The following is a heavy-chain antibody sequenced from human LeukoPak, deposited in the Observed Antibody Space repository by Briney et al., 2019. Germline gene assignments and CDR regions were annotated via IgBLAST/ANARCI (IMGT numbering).Heavy chain of an antibody. CDR3: ARVPSMIRGVVNYGMDV. J-gene: IGHJ6*02. Sequence: ASVKVSCKTSGYSFTGYFMHWVRQAPGQGLEWMGWINPNSGDTKYAQRFQGRVTMTRDTSINTAYMEMRRLTSDDTAVYYCARVPSMIRGVVNYGMDVWGQGTTVTVSS. V-gene: IGHV1-2*02. D-gene: IGHD3-10*01. CDR2: INPNSGDT. CDR1: GYSFTGYF.